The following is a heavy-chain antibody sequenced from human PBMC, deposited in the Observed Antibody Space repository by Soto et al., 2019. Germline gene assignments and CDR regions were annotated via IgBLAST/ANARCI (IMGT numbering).Heavy chain of an antibody. CDR3: ARVYCSSTSCFNWFDP. CDR1: GGSFSGYY. V-gene: IGHV4-34*01. J-gene: IGHJ5*02. CDR2: INHSGST. D-gene: IGHD2-2*01. Sequence: LSLTCAVYGGSFSGYYWSWIRQPPGKGLEWIGEINHSGSTNYNPSLKSRVTISVDTSKNQFSLKLSSVTAADTAVYYCARVYCSSTSCFNWFDPWGQGTLVTVSS.